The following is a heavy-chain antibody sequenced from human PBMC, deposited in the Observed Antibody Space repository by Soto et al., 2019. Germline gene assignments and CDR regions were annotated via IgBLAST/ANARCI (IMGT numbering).Heavy chain of an antibody. CDR2: ISSSGSTI. V-gene: IGHV3-11*01. D-gene: IGHD6-19*01. J-gene: IGHJ4*02. Sequence: LRLSCAASGFTFSDYYMSWIRQAPGKGLEWVSYISSSGSTIYYADSVKGRFTISRDNAKNSLYLQMNSLRAEDTAVYYCARDLTAVATTDYWGQGTLVTVSS. CDR3: ARDLTAVATTDY. CDR1: GFTFSDYY.